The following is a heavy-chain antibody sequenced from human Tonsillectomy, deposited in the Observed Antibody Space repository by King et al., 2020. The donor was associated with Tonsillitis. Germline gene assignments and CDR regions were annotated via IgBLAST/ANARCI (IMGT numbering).Heavy chain of an antibody. CDR3: ARDFGFGLDY. J-gene: IGHJ4*02. V-gene: IGHV1-18*01. CDR1: GYTFTNAG. Sequence: VQLVESGAEVKKPGASVGVSCKTSGYTFTNAGISWVRQAPGQGLEWLGWVSGYNGNAKYAPKFQDRVTMTTDTCTNTAHLELKSLKSDDTAVYYCARDFGFGLDYWGQGTLVTVSS. CDR2: VSGYNGNA. D-gene: IGHD3-3*01.